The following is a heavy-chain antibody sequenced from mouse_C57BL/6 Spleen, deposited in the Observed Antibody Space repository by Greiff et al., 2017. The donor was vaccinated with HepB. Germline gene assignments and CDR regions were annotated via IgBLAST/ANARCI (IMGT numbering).Heavy chain of an antibody. CDR1: GFNIKDYY. CDR3: TTVDSTLLFAY. V-gene: IGHV14-1*01. CDR2: IDPEDGDT. J-gene: IGHJ3*01. Sequence: EVQLQQSGAELVRPGASVKLSCTASGFNIKDYYMHWVKQRPEQGLEWIGRIDPEDGDTEYAPKFQGKATMTADTSSNTAYLQLSSLTSEDTAVYYCTTVDSTLLFAYWGQGTLVTVSA. D-gene: IGHD2-5*01.